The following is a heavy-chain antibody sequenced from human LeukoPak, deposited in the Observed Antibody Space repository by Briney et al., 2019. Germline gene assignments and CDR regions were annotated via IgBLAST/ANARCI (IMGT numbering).Heavy chain of an antibody. Sequence: PSETLSLTCTVSAGSINSGDYYWNWIRQPAGKGLEWIGRMYTSGSAKYNPSLKSRVTISVDTSRNQFSLQLSSVTAADTAVYYCARGRGFASSSYYFDYWGQGSLVTVSS. CDR1: AGSINSGDYY. J-gene: IGHJ4*02. CDR2: MYTSGSA. V-gene: IGHV4-61*02. CDR3: ARGRGFASSSYYFDY. D-gene: IGHD6-6*01.